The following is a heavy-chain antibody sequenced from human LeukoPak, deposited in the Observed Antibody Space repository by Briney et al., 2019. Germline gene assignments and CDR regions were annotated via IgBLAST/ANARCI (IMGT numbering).Heavy chain of an antibody. V-gene: IGHV3-23*01. CDR1: GFTFSSYA. CDR2: ISGSGGST. Sequence: GGCLRLSCAASGFTFSSYAMSSGRQAPGKGLGWDSAISGSGGSTYYADSVKGRFTISRDNSKNTLYLQMTSLRAEDTAVYYCAKGLALRPSIWFGPWGQGTLVTVSS. J-gene: IGHJ5*02. CDR3: AKGLALRPSIWFGP. D-gene: IGHD4-17*01.